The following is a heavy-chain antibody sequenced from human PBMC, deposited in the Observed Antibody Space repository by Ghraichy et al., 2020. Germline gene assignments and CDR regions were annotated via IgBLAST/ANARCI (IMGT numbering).Heavy chain of an antibody. J-gene: IGHJ5*02. CDR3: ARSFGTIGTGGWFDP. D-gene: IGHD1-1*01. CDR1: GFSFNTFS. V-gene: IGHV3-48*02. CDR2: ISGSGSAI. Sequence: GGSLRLSCAASGFSFNTFSMNWVCQSPVKGLEWVSYISGSGSAIYYADSVKGRFTISRDNANNSLFLQMNSLRDEDTAVYYCARSFGTIGTGGWFDPWGQGTRVTVSS.